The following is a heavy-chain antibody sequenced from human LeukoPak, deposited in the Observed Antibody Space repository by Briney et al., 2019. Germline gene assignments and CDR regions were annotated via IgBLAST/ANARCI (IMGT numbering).Heavy chain of an antibody. CDR1: GFTFSSYA. D-gene: IGHD3-10*01. V-gene: IGHV3-23*01. CDR2: ISGSGGST. CDR3: ARVRLLWFGELLQRLDY. Sequence: GGSLRLSCAASGFTFSSYAMSWVRQAPGKGLEWVSAISGSGGSTYYADSVKGRFTISRDNSKNTLYLQMNSLRAEDTAVYYCARVRLLWFGELLQRLDYWGQGTLVTVSS. J-gene: IGHJ4*02.